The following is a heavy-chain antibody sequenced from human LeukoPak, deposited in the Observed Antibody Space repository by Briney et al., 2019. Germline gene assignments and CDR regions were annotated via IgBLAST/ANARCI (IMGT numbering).Heavy chain of an antibody. J-gene: IGHJ3*02. CDR2: INHSGST. V-gene: IGHV4-34*01. Sequence: PSETLSLTCAVYGGSFSGYYWSWIRQPPGKGLEWIGEINHSGSTNYNPSLKSRVSISVDTSRNQFSLKLNSVTAADTAVYYCAKSNGYGLIDIWGQGTMVTVSS. D-gene: IGHD3-10*01. CDR1: GGSFSGYY. CDR3: AKSNGYGLIDI.